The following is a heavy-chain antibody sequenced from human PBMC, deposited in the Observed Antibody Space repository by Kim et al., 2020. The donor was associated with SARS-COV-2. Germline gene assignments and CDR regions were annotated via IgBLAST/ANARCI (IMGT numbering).Heavy chain of an antibody. V-gene: IGHV4-59*01. CDR3: AREGRDPDYYDSSGYYYMDV. CDR2: IYYSGST. J-gene: IGHJ6*03. CDR1: GGSISSYY. D-gene: IGHD3-22*01. Sequence: SETLSLTCTVSGGSISSYYWSWIRQPPGKGLEWIGYIYYSGSTNYNPSLKSRVTISVDTSKNQFSLKLSSVTAADTAVYYCAREGRDPDYYDSSGYYYMDVWGKGTTVTVSS.